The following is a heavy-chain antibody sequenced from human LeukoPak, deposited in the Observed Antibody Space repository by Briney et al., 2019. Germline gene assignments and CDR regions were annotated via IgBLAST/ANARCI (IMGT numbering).Heavy chain of an antibody. CDR1: GFTFSSYG. D-gene: IGHD6-19*01. Sequence: GRSLRLSCAASGFTFSSYGMHWVRQAPGKGLEWVALISSDGSHRYYADSVKGRFTISRDNSKNTLYLQMNSLRAEDTAVYYCAKSESIIAVAGTLDYWGQGTLVTVSS. V-gene: IGHV3-30*18. CDR2: ISSDGSHR. J-gene: IGHJ4*02. CDR3: AKSESIIAVAGTLDY.